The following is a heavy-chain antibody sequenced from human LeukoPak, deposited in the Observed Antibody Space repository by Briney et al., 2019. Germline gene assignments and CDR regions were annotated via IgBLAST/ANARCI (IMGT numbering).Heavy chain of an antibody. Sequence: PSETLSLTCAVFGGSFSDYFWSWICQPPGKGLEWIGEIDHSGGTNYNPSLKSRVTMSVDTSKNQFSLKLTSVTAADAAVYYCARMRGGGIGYSNYMDVWGKGTTVIVSS. CDR2: IDHSGGT. CDR1: GGSFSDYF. D-gene: IGHD2-15*01. J-gene: IGHJ6*03. V-gene: IGHV4-34*01. CDR3: ARMRGGGIGYSNYMDV.